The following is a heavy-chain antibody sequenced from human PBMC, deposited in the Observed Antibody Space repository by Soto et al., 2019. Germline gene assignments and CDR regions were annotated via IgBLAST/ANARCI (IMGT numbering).Heavy chain of an antibody. CDR2: ISSSGDGA. D-gene: IGHD4-17*01. CDR3: AHPRGYGVFDAVDI. CDR1: GFIFSTYA. J-gene: IGHJ3*02. Sequence: GGSLRLSCAASGFIFSTYAMNWVRQAPGQGLEWVSAISSSGDGAFYAESVRGRFTISRDNSINTLYLHMRSLRPEDTAVYYCAHPRGYGVFDAVDIWGQGTMVTVSS. V-gene: IGHV3-23*01.